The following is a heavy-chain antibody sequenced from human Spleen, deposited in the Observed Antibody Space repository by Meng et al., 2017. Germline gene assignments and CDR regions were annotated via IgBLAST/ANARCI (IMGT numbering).Heavy chain of an antibody. CDR1: GFTVSSNY. V-gene: IGHV3-53*01. J-gene: IGHJ1*01. CDR2: IYSGGST. D-gene: IGHD3-22*01. Sequence: GGSLRLSCAASGFTVSSNYMSWVRQAPGKGLEWVSVIYSGGSTYYADSVKGRFTISRDNSKNTLYLQMNSLRSEDTAVYYCARTYYYDSSGYYGYFQHWGQGTLVTVSS. CDR3: ARTYYYDSSGYYGYFQH.